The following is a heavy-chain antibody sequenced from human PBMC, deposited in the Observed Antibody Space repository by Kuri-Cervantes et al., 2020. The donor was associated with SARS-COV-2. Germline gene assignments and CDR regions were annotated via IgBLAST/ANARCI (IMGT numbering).Heavy chain of an antibody. V-gene: IGHV4-59*01. CDR2: VYYTGST. Sequence: SETLSLTCSVSGGSITSSYWSWLRQPPGKGLEWIGYVYYTGSTNYNPSLKSRVSITIDTSKRQFSLKLTSVTAADTAVYYCARGFDRGNNYIVDWFDPWGQGTLVTVSS. D-gene: IGHD5-24*01. CDR3: ARGFDRGNNYIVDWFDP. CDR1: GGSITSSY. J-gene: IGHJ5*02.